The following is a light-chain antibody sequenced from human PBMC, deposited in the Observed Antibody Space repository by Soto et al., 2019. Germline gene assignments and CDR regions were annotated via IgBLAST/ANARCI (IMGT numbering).Light chain of an antibody. J-gene: IGKJ3*01. V-gene: IGKV3-15*01. Sequence: EMVMTQSPATLSVSPGERVTLSCRASESVHSNLAWYQQKPGQGPSLLIYYASTRVTGVPDRFSGSGSGTEFPLTISSLQSEDFRVYYCQHYSNWPPTFGPGTKVEIK. CDR1: ESVHSN. CDR2: YAS. CDR3: QHYSNWPPT.